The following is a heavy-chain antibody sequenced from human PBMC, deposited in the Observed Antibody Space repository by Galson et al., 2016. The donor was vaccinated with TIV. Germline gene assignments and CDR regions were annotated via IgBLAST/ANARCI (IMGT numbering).Heavy chain of an antibody. Sequence: SVKVSCKASGYTFSKYGISWVRQAPGQGLEWMEWISGYSGNTNYARKLQGRVIMTTDTPTGTAFMEVRRLTSDDTAVYYCARDRGSMTMILVVDYYYGMDVWGQGTTVTVSS. CDR3: ARDRGSMTMILVVDYYYGMDV. D-gene: IGHD3-22*01. CDR2: ISGYSGNT. CDR1: GYTFSKYG. V-gene: IGHV1-18*04. J-gene: IGHJ6*02.